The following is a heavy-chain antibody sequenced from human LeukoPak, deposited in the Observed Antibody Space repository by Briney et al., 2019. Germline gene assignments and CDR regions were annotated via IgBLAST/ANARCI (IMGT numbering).Heavy chain of an antibody. V-gene: IGHV1-18*01. Sequence: ASVKVSCKAYGYTFTSYGISWVRQAPGQGLEWMGWISAYNCNTNYAQKLQGRVTMTTDTSTSPAYMELRRLRSDDTAVYYCASRSMVRGVIIPGYWGQGTLVTVSS. CDR1: GYTFTSYG. CDR3: ASRSMVRGVIIPGY. CDR2: ISAYNCNT. D-gene: IGHD3-10*01. J-gene: IGHJ4*02.